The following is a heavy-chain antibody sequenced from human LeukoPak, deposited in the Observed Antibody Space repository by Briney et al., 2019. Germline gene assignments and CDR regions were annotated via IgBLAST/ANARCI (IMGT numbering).Heavy chain of an antibody. CDR1: GFTFDDYG. D-gene: IGHD6-13*01. Sequence: GGSLRLSCAASGFTFDDYGMSWVRQAPGKGLEWVSGINWNGGSTGYADSVKGRFTISKDNAKNSLYLQMNSLRAEDTALYYCAREVRQQLVRHWFDPWGQGTLVTVSS. CDR2: INWNGGST. CDR3: AREVRQQLVRHWFDP. V-gene: IGHV3-20*04. J-gene: IGHJ5*02.